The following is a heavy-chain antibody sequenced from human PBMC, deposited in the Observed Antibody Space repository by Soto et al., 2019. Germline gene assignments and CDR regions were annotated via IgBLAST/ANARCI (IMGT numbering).Heavy chain of an antibody. CDR3: AREPYEGGRGYSPLWYAGRDV. Sequence: GASVKVSCKASGYTFTSYVISWVRQAPGQGLEWMGWISAYNGNTNSAQKLQGRVTMTTDTSTSTAYMELRSLRSDDTAVYYCAREPYEGGRGYSPLWYAGRDVGGQGSKGT. J-gene: IGHJ6*02. V-gene: IGHV1-18*01. CDR1: GYTFTSYV. D-gene: IGHD3-3*01. CDR2: ISAYNGNT.